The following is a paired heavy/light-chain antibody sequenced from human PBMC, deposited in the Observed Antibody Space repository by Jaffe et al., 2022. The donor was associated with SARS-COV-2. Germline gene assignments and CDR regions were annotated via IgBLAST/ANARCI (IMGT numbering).Heavy chain of an antibody. V-gene: IGHV3-73*02. D-gene: IGHD6-13*01. CDR2: VRSKIYNYAT. CDR3: ARQGYTQAFDP. J-gene: IGHJ5*02. Sequence: EVQLVESGGGLVQPGGSLKLSCAASGFTFSGSAMHWFRQASGKGLEWVGRVRSKIYNYATTYDESVKGRFTISRDDSQNTVYLQMNSLKTEDTAVYYCARQGYTQAFDPWGQGTLVTVSS. CDR1: GFTFSGSA.
Light chain of an antibody. V-gene: IGKV1-5*03. CDR3: QQYNSYWT. CDR2: KAS. Sequence: DIQMTQSPSNLSASVGDRVTITCRASQSISSYLAWYQQKPGKAPKLLIYKASSLESGVPSRFSGSGSGTEFTLTISSLQPDDFATYYCQQYNSYWTFGQGTKVEIK. J-gene: IGKJ1*01. CDR1: QSISSY.